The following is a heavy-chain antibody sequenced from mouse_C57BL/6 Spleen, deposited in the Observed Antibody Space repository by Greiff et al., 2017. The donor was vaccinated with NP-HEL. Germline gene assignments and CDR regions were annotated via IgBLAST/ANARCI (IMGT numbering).Heavy chain of an antibody. CDR2: IDPSDSDT. Sequence: QVQLQQPGAELVMPGASVKLSCKASGYTFTSYWMHWVKQRPGQGLEWIGEIDPSDSDTNYNQKFKGKSTLTVDKSSSTAYMQLSSLTSEDSAVYYCARAGDFGGYAMDYWGQGTSVTVSS. D-gene: IGHD3-1*01. CDR1: GYTFTSYW. J-gene: IGHJ4*01. V-gene: IGHV1-69*01. CDR3: ARAGDFGGYAMDY.